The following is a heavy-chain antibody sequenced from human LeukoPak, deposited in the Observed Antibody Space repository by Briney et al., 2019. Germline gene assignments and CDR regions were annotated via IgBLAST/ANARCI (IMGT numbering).Heavy chain of an antibody. CDR1: GFTFSSYA. J-gene: IGHJ5*02. Sequence: GGSLRLSCAASGFTFSSYAMHWVRQAPGKGLEWVAVISYDGSNKYYADSVKGRFTISRDNSKNTLYLQMNSLRAEDTAVYYCARDSEGSSWYPHWFDPWGQGTLVTVSS. CDR2: ISYDGSNK. D-gene: IGHD6-13*01. V-gene: IGHV3-30-3*01. CDR3: ARDSEGSSWYPHWFDP.